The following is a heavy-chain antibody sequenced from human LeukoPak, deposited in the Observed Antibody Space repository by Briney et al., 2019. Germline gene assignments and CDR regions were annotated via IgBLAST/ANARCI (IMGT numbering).Heavy chain of an antibody. J-gene: IGHJ4*02. V-gene: IGHV1-2*02. CDR3: AREVPLYFDY. Sequence: GASVKVSYKASGYTFTDYYMHWVRQAPGQGLEWMGWINPNSGGTNYAQNFQGRVTMTRDTSISTAYMELSRLRSDDTAVYYCAREVPLYFDYWGQGTLVTVSS. CDR1: GYTFTDYY. CDR2: INPNSGGT.